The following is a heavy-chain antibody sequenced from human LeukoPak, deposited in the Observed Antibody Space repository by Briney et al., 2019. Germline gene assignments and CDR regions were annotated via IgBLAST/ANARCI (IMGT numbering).Heavy chain of an antibody. Sequence: PSETLSLTCSVFGGSISSHYCSWIQRPPGKGLEWIGYIYYSGSTNYNPSLKSRLTISVDTSKNQFSLKLSSVTAADTAVYYCARHRSGWSNDAFDIWGQGTMVTVSS. J-gene: IGHJ3*02. CDR2: IYYSGST. CDR1: GGSISSHY. D-gene: IGHD6-19*01. V-gene: IGHV4-59*11. CDR3: ARHRSGWSNDAFDI.